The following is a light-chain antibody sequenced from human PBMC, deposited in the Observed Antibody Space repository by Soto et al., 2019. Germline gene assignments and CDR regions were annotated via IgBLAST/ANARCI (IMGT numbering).Light chain of an antibody. CDR1: QGISSY. CDR2: AAP. V-gene: IGKV1-8*01. J-gene: IGKJ3*01. Sequence: AIRMTQSPSSLSASTGDRVTITCRASQGISSYLAWYQQKPGKAPKLLIYAAPTLQSGVPSRFSGSGSGTDFTLTISCLQSEDFATYYCQQYYSYPPFTFGPGTKVDIK. CDR3: QQYYSYPPFT.